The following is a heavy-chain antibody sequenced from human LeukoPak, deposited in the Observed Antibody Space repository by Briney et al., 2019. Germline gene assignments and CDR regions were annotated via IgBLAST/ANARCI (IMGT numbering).Heavy chain of an antibody. J-gene: IGHJ4*02. V-gene: IGHV4-59*02. Sequence: ASETLSLTCTVSGGSVSNYYWSWVRQPPGKGLEYIGYIYHSGTTNYNPSLKSRVTMSLDTSKNQFSLKLSSVTAADTALYYCATGSSYPPGELDYWGQGSLVTVPS. CDR2: IYHSGTT. D-gene: IGHD1-7*01. CDR1: GGSVSNYY. CDR3: ATGSSYPPGELDY.